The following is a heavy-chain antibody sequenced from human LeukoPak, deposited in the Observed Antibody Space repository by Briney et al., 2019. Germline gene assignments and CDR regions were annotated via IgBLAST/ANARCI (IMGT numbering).Heavy chain of an antibody. D-gene: IGHD5-24*01. CDR1: GYSFTSFW. CDR3: ARTYVEMATMDY. J-gene: IGHJ4*02. V-gene: IGHV5-51*01. Sequence: GESLKISCKGSGYSFTSFWIAWVRQRPGKGLEWMGIIYPGDSDLRYSPSFQGQVTISADKSISTAYLQWSSLKASDTAMYYCARTYVEMATMDYWGQGPLVTVSS. CDR2: IYPGDSDL.